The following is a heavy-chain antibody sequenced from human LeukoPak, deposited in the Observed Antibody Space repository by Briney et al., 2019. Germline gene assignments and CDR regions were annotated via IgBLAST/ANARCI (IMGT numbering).Heavy chain of an antibody. Sequence: SETLSLTCAVSGGPTIASYWSWIRQPPGKGLEWIAYTHYSGTGNHHPPLKNRVTISMDTSKSRFSLRLTSVTAADTAVYYCARVRFYDTTGYSTSYYLDYWGQGALVTVSS. D-gene: IGHD3-22*01. CDR3: ARVRFYDTTGYSTSYYLDY. V-gene: IGHV4-59*01. J-gene: IGHJ4*02. CDR2: THYSGTG. CDR1: GGPTIASY.